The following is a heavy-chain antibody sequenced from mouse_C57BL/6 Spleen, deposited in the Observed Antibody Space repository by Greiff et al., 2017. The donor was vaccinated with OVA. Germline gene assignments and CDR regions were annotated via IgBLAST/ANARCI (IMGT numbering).Heavy chain of an antibody. V-gene: IGHV1-59*01. CDR2: IDPSDSYT. Sequence: QVQLKQPGAELVRPGTSVKLSCKASGYTFTSYWMHWVKQRPGQGLEWIGVIDPSDSYTNYNQKFKGKATLTVDTSSSTAYMQLSSLTSDDSSVYYCARLTTVGYFDVWGTGTTVTVSS. D-gene: IGHD1-1*01. CDR3: ARLTTVGYFDV. CDR1: GYTFTSYW. J-gene: IGHJ1*03.